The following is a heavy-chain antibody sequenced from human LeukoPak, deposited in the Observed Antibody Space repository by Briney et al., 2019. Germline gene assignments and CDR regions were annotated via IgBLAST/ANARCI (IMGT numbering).Heavy chain of an antibody. Sequence: PSETLSLTCTVSGGSISSYYWGWIRQPPGKGLEWIGGIYYSGSTYYNPSLKSRVTISLDTSKNQFSLKLSSVTAADTALYYCARAAIEWELVFDYWGQGTLVTVSS. D-gene: IGHD1-26*01. CDR2: IYYSGST. J-gene: IGHJ4*02. CDR3: ARAAIEWELVFDY. V-gene: IGHV4-39*07. CDR1: GGSISSYY.